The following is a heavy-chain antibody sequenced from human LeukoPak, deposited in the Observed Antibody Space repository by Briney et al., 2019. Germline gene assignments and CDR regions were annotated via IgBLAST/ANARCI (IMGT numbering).Heavy chain of an antibody. J-gene: IGHJ1*01. CDR3: AKDLLYYGPGTYYNAAEYFQF. Sequence: GGSLRLSCAASGFTFSSYSMNWVRQAPGKGLEWVSSISSSSSYIYYADSVKGRFTISRDNSRNTLSLQMNSLRPEDTAVYYCAKDLLYYGPGTYYNAAEYFQFWGQGTQVTVSS. CDR2: ISSSSSYI. V-gene: IGHV3-21*01. D-gene: IGHD3-10*01. CDR1: GFTFSSYS.